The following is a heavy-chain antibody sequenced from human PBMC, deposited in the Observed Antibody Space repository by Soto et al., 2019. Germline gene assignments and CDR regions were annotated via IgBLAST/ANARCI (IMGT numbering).Heavy chain of an antibody. V-gene: IGHV3-30*18. CDR3: AKDRDPYYYYYLMDV. CDR1: GFAFDTYG. Sequence: HPGGSLRLSCEASGFAFDTYGMHWIRQGAGEGLEWVATMSYDGSKIYYRDSVRGRFSISRDDSKRTLYLQMNSLRAEDTAVYYCAKDRDPYYYYYLMDVWGQVTTVTVSS. CDR2: MSYDGSKI. J-gene: IGHJ6*02.